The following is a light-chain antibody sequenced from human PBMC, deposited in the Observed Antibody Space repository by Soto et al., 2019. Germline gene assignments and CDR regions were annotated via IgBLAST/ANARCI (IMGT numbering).Light chain of an antibody. CDR1: QSISSY. V-gene: IGKV1-39*01. CDR2: AAS. J-gene: IGKJ1*01. CDR3: QQSYSTPPT. Sequence: IQLTQSPSCLCASVGDRVTITCRASQSISSYLNWYQQKPGKAPKLLIYAASSLQSGVPSRFSGSGSGTDFTLTISSLQPEDFATYYCQQSYSTPPTFGQGIKGDI.